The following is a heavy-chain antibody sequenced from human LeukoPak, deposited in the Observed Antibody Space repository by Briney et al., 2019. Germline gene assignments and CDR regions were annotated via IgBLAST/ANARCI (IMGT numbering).Heavy chain of an antibody. CDR1: GGSVSSGSYY. V-gene: IGHV4-61*01. CDR2: IYYSGST. J-gene: IGHJ4*02. D-gene: IGHD3-10*01. Sequence: SETLSLTCTVSGGSVSSGSYYWSWIRQPPGKGLEWIGYIYYSGSTNYSPSLKSRVTISVDTSKNQFSLKLSSVTAADTAVYYCARDWDYGSGSYLDYWGQGTLVTVSS. CDR3: ARDWDYGSGSYLDY.